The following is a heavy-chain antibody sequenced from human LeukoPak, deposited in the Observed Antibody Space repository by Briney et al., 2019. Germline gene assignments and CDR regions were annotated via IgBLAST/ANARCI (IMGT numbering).Heavy chain of an antibody. V-gene: IGHV1-8*01. CDR2: MSPDSGDT. CDR3: ASNPPNTGDFYY. CDR1: GYTFTNLD. D-gene: IGHD1-1*01. J-gene: IGHJ4*02. Sequence: ASVRVSCKTSGYTFTNLDINWLRQAPGQGLEWMGWMSPDSGDTGYAQKFQGRVSMTRDIFKSTAYMELSSLRSEDTAIYYCASNPPNTGDFYYWGLGTLVTVSS.